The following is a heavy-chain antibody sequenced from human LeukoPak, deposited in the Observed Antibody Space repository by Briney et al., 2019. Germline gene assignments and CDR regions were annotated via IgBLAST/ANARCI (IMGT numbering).Heavy chain of an antibody. CDR3: TTRRQDGW. J-gene: IGHJ4*02. V-gene: IGHV3-15*01. CDR2: IKSKSDGGTI. CDR1: GFTFSDAW. D-gene: IGHD2-15*01. Sequence: GGSLRLSCVGSGFTFSDAWMSWVRQPPGKGLEWVGRIKSKSDGGTIDYAAPVKGRFTISRDDSRNTLYLQMNSLKTEDTAVYYCTTRRQDGWWGQGTLVTVS.